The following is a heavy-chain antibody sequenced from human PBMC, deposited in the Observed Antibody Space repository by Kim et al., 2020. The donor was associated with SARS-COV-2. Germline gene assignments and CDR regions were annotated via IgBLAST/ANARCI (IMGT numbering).Heavy chain of an antibody. J-gene: IGHJ4*02. V-gene: IGHV3-74*01. Sequence: GRSLRLSCAPSGFTFSSHWMHWVRQAPGKGLVWVSRINSDGTTTSYADSVKGRFTISRDNAKNTLYLQMNSLRAEDTAVYYCARRQFSSGWYYFDSWGQG. D-gene: IGHD6-19*01. CDR2: INSDGTTT. CDR1: GFTFSSHW. CDR3: ARRQFSSGWYYFDS.